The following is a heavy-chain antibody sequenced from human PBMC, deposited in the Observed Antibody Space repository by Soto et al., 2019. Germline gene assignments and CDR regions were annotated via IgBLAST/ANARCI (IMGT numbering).Heavy chain of an antibody. CDR2: ISAYNGNT. D-gene: IGHD3-10*01. Sequence: ASVKVSCKASGYTFTSYGISWVRQAPGQGLEWMGWISAYNGNTNYAQKLQERVTITRDISTSTAYMELRSLRSDDTAVYYCARDHRGDYYGSGSYHPQNWFDPWGQGTLVTVSS. V-gene: IGHV1-18*01. CDR1: GYTFTSYG. J-gene: IGHJ5*02. CDR3: ARDHRGDYYGSGSYHPQNWFDP.